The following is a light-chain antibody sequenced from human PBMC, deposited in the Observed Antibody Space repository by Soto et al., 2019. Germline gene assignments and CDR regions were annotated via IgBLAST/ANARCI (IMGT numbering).Light chain of an antibody. CDR3: AAWDYSLNGWV. Sequence: QSVLTQQPSASGTPGQRVTISCSGSSSNIGSNNVNWYQQLPGTAPKLLIYSNNQRPSGVPDRFSGSKSGTSASLAISGLQSEDEADYYCAAWDYSLNGWVFGGGTQLTVL. V-gene: IGLV1-44*01. CDR2: SNN. J-gene: IGLJ3*02. CDR1: SSNIGSNN.